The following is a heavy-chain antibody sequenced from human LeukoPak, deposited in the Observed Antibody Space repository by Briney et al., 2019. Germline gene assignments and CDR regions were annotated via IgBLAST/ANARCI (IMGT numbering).Heavy chain of an antibody. J-gene: IGHJ5*02. CDR2: IYYSGST. Sequence: SETLSLTCTVSGGSISSYYWSWIRQPSGKGLEWIGYIYYSGSTNYNPSLKSRVTVSVDTSKNQFSLKLSTVTAADTAVYYCARATQGYNWFDPWGQGTLVSVSS. CDR1: GGSISSYY. CDR3: ARATQGYNWFDP. V-gene: IGHV4-59*01.